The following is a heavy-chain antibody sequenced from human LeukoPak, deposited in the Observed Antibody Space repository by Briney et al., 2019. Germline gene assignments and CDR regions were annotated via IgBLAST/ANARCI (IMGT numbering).Heavy chain of an antibody. Sequence: PGGSLRLSCAASGFTFSSYSMYWVRQAPGKGLEWVPSISSSSSYIYYADSVKGRFTISRDNAKNSLYLQMNSLRAEDTAVYYCARDDYGDYDDWFDPWGQGTLVTVSS. CDR1: GFTFSSYS. CDR2: ISSSSSYI. CDR3: ARDDYGDYDDWFDP. V-gene: IGHV3-21*01. J-gene: IGHJ5*02. D-gene: IGHD4-17*01.